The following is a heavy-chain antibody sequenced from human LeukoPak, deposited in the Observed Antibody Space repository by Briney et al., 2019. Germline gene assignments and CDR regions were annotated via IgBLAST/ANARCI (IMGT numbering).Heavy chain of an antibody. V-gene: IGHV3-7*01. CDR1: GFTFSSFC. CDR3: ASAYYFGMDV. CDR2: IKQDGSEK. J-gene: IGHJ6*02. Sequence: GGSLRLSCEASGFTFSSFCMNWVRQAPGKGLEWVANIKQDGSEKYYVDSVKGRFTISRDNAKNSLYLQMNSLRAEDTAVYYCASAYYFGMDVWGQGTTVTVSS.